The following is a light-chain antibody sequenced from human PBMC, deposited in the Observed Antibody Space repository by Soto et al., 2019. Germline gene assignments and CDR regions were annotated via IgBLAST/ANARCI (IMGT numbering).Light chain of an antibody. CDR1: QGISSY. V-gene: IGKV1-9*01. J-gene: IGKJ5*01. Sequence: DIQLTQSPSFLSASVGDRVTITCRASQGISSYLAWYQLKPRKAPKLLIYAASTLQSGVPSRFSGSESGTEFTLTISSLQPEDFATYYCQQLKSYPIPFGQGTRLETK. CDR2: AAS. CDR3: QQLKSYPIP.